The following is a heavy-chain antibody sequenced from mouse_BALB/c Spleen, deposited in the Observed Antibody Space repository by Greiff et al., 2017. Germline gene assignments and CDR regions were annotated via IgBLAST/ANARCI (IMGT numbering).Heavy chain of an antibody. CDR1: GFTFSSFG. D-gene: IGHD2-4*01. CDR2: ISSGSSTI. CDR3: ASYDYDEGFAY. Sequence: EVKLMESGGGLVQPGGSRKLSCAASGFTFSSFGMHWVRQAPEKGLEWVAYISSGSSTIYYADTVKGRFTISRDNPKNTLFLQMTSLRSEDTAMYYCASYDYDEGFAYWGQGTLVTVSA. J-gene: IGHJ3*01. V-gene: IGHV5-17*02.